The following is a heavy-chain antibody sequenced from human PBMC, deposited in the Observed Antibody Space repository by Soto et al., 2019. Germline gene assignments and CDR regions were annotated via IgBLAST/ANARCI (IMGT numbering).Heavy chain of an antibody. D-gene: IGHD3-10*01. CDR1: GYTFTSYG. CDR2: ISAYNGNT. V-gene: IGHV1-18*01. J-gene: IGHJ6*02. CDR3: ARDWAPSYYGSAGPPYYYGMDV. Sequence: QVQLVQSGAEVKKPGASVKVSCKASGYTFTSYGISWVRQAPGQGLEWMGWISAYNGNTNYAQKLQGRVTMTADTSTSTGYMELRSLRSDDTAVYYCARDWAPSYYGSAGPPYYYGMDVWGQGTTVTVSS.